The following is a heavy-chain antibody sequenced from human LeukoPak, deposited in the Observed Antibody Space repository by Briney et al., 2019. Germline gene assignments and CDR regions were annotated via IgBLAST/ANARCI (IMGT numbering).Heavy chain of an antibody. J-gene: IGHJ4*02. CDR3: ARGYYYDSSGYQPPPDY. D-gene: IGHD3-22*01. Sequence: SETLSLTCAVYGGPFSGYYWSWIRQPPGKGLEWIGEINHSGSTNYNPSLKSRVTISVDTSKNQFSLKLSSVTAADTAVYYCARGYYYDSSGYQPPPDYWGQGTLVTVSS. V-gene: IGHV4-34*01. CDR2: INHSGST. CDR1: GGPFSGYY.